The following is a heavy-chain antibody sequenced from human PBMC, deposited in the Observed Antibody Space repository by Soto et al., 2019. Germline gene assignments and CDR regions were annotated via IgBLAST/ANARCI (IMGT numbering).Heavy chain of an antibody. CDR2: INPNGGVT. Sequence: QVQLVQSGAEVRKPGASVTVSCRSSGDSFNDYYIHWVRQAPGQGFEWMGWINPNGGVTKYAQKFQSWVSMTRDTSIRTVYMQLSRLRSDDTAVYYCARERGGATATLDYYYFYMDVWGTGTTVTVSS. CDR1: GDSFNDYY. CDR3: ARERGGATATLDYYYFYMDV. D-gene: IGHD5-12*01. V-gene: IGHV1-2*04. J-gene: IGHJ6*03.